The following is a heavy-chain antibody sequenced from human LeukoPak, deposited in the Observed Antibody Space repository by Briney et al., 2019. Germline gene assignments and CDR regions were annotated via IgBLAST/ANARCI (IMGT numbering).Heavy chain of an antibody. CDR2: INPNSGGT. CDR1: GYTFTGYY. Sequence: ASVKVSSKASGYTFTGYYMHWVRQAPGQGLEWMGWINPNSGGTNYAQKFQGRVTMTRDTSISTAYMELSRLRSDDTAVYYCARGAYCGGDCYDYWGQGTLVTVSS. V-gene: IGHV1-2*02. CDR3: ARGAYCGGDCYDY. J-gene: IGHJ4*02. D-gene: IGHD2-21*01.